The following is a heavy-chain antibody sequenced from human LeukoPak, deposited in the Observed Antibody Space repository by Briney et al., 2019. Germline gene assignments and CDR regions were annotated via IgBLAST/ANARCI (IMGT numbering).Heavy chain of an antibody. V-gene: IGHV3-30*02. CDR3: ARIGSSYYMDV. J-gene: IGHJ6*03. CDR2: IRYHGSNK. CDR1: GFTFNSYG. Sequence: GGSLRLSCAASGFTFNSYGMHWVRQAPGKGLEWVAFIRYHGSNKYFADSVKGRFTISRDNSKSTLYLQMNSLRAEDTAVCYCARIGSSYYMDVWGKGTTVTISS. D-gene: IGHD2-2*01.